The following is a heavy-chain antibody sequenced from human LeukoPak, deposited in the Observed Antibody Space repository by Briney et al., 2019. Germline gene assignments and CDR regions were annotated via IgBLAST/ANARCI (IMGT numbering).Heavy chain of an antibody. CDR2: IYHSGST. CDR3: ARLTGYCSSTSCPEAFDY. CDR1: GGSISSSNW. J-gene: IGHJ4*02. V-gene: IGHV4-4*02. Sequence: PSETLSLTCAVSGGSISSSNWWSWVRQPPGKGLEWIGEIYHSGSTNYNPSLKSRVTISVDKSKNQFSLKLSSVTAADTAVYYCARLTGYCSSTSCPEAFDYWGQGTLVTVSS. D-gene: IGHD2-2*01.